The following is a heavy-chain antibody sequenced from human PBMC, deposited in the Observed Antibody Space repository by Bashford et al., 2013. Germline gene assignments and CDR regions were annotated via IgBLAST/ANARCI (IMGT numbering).Heavy chain of an antibody. V-gene: IGHV3-73*01. CDR2: ISSRANSYAT. D-gene: IGHD3-22*01. CDR3: ATDRLHYDSSGYRPYFDY. Sequence: WVRQMPGKGLEWVGRISSRANSYATAYAVSVKGRFTVSRDDSKNTAYLQMNSLKAEDTAVYYCATDRLHYDSSGYRPYFDYWGQGTLVTVSS. J-gene: IGHJ4*02.